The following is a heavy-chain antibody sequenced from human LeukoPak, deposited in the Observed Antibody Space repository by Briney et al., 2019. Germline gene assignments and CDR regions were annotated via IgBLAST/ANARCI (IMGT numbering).Heavy chain of an antibody. J-gene: IGHJ5*02. CDR3: ARQGPGVRGVIRYYNWFDP. Sequence: SSETLSLTCTVSGGSISSSSYYWGWIRQPPGKGLEWNGSIYYSGSTYYNPSLKSRVTISVDTSKNQFSLKLSSVTAADTAVYYCARQGPGVRGVIRYYNWFDPWGQGTLVTVSS. CDR1: GGSISSSSYY. CDR2: IYYSGST. D-gene: IGHD3-10*02. V-gene: IGHV4-39*01.